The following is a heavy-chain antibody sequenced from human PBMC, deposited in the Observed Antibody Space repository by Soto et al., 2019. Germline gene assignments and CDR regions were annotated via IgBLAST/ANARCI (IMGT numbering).Heavy chain of an antibody. J-gene: IGHJ4*02. Sequence: SETLSLTCGVSGYSISSGYYWGWIRQPPGKGLEWIGSIDRSGTTYYNPSLKSRVTISVDTSKNQFSLKLSSVTAADTAVYYCARVVTIFGVVSTPFDCWGQGTLVTVSS. CDR2: IDRSGTT. V-gene: IGHV4-38-2*01. D-gene: IGHD3-3*01. CDR3: ARVVTIFGVVSTPFDC. CDR1: GYSISSGYY.